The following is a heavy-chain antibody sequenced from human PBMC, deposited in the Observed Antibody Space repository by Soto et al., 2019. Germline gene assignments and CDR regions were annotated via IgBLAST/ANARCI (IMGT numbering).Heavy chain of an antibody. D-gene: IGHD2-15*01. CDR3: ARVPGTGYCSGGSCYSGWFDP. CDR1: GYTFTSYG. Sequence: ASVKVSCKASGYTFTSYGISWVRQAPGQGLEWMGRIIAYNGKTNYAQKFQGRVTITADKSTSTAYMELSSLRSEDTAVYYCARVPGTGYCSGGSCYSGWFDPWGQGTLVTVPQ. V-gene: IGHV1-18*01. J-gene: IGHJ5*02. CDR2: IIAYNGKT.